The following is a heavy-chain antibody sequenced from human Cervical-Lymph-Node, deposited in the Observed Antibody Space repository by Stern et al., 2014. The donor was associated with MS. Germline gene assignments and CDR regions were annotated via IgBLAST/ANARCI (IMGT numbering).Heavy chain of an antibody. CDR1: GGSVNSNRYY. Sequence: QLQLQESGPGLVKPSETLSLTCSISGGSVNSNRYYWGWIRQPPGKGLEWIGIIYYSGATFYNPSLKSRVSISMETTKNQFSLNLSSVAAADTAVYYCGRAGLDDTFDVWGQGTMVTVSS. V-gene: IGHV4-39*01. D-gene: IGHD3/OR15-3a*01. J-gene: IGHJ3*01. CDR3: GRAGLDDTFDV. CDR2: IYYSGAT.